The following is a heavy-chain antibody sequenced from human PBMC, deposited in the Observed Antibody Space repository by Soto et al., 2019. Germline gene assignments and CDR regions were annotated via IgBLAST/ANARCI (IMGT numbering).Heavy chain of an antibody. J-gene: IGHJ6*02. Sequence: QVQVVESGGGVVQPGRSLRLSCAASGFTFRTYGMHWVRQAPGKGLEWVSLISYDGNNKYYVDSVKGRFTISRDNAKNSLYLQMNSLRAEDTAVYYCARGKTGSSSWSFYYYYGMDVWGQGTTVTVSS. CDR3: ARGKTGSSSWSFYYYYGMDV. D-gene: IGHD6-13*01. CDR2: ISYDGNNK. CDR1: GFTFRTYG. V-gene: IGHV3-30*03.